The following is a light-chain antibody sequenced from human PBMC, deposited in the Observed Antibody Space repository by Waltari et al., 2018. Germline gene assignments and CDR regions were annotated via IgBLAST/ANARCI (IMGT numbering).Light chain of an antibody. CDR2: GAS. J-gene: IGKJ1*01. CDR3: QHYGGSSS. CDR1: QSVYSSS. V-gene: IGKV3-20*01. Sequence: PGERPPLPCRASQSVYSSSLAWYQQKPGQPPRLLMYGASTRATGIPDRFSGSSGSGTDFTLTISRLEPEDFAVYYCQHYGGSSSFGQGTKVEIK.